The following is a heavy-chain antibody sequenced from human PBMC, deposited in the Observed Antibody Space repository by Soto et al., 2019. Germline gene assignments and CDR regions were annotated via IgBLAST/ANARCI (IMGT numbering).Heavy chain of an antibody. V-gene: IGHV4-39*07. CDR1: GDSISSSSYY. J-gene: IGHJ4*02. CDR3: ARVSQPGIAAAVHFPN. Sequence: PSETLSLTCTVSGDSISSSSYYWGWIRQPPGKGLEWIVSRYDDGSTFYNPSLKSRVTISVDTSKNQFSLKLSSVTAADTAVYYCARVSQPGIAAAVHFPNWGQGTLVTVSS. D-gene: IGHD6-13*01. CDR2: RYDDGST.